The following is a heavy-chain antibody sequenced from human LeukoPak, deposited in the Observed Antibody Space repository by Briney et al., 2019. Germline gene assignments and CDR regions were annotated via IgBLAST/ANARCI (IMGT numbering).Heavy chain of an antibody. Sequence: AVPVSCQASGYTYTSYDINWVRQATGQGREGMGWMNPNSCNSGYAQKLQGRVTITRNTSISTGYMELSSVRAEDTAVYYCARSRAYDFWSGYMNWFDPWGQGTLVTVSS. CDR2: MNPNSCNS. CDR1: GYTYTSYD. V-gene: IGHV1-8*03. D-gene: IGHD3-3*01. CDR3: ARSRAYDFWSGYMNWFDP. J-gene: IGHJ5*02.